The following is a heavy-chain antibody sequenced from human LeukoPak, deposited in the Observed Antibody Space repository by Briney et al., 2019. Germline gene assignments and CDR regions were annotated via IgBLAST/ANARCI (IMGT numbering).Heavy chain of an antibody. D-gene: IGHD6-19*01. CDR2: ISYDGSNK. J-gene: IGHJ3*02. CDR1: GFTFSSYA. CDR3: ATVSSSYSSGWYTGAFDI. Sequence: GGSLRLSCAASGFTFSSYAMHWVRQAPDKGLEWVAVISYDGSNKYYADSVKGRFTISRDNSKNTLYLQMNSLRAEDTAVYYCATVSSSYSSGWYTGAFDIWGQGTMVTVSS. V-gene: IGHV3-30*04.